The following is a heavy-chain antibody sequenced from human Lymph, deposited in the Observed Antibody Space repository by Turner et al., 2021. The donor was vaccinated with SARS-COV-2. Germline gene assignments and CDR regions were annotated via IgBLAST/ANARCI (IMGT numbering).Heavy chain of an antibody. J-gene: IGHJ4*02. CDR3: ARGLSGNYYFFDY. CDR1: GFTFSSFA. V-gene: IGHV3-30-3*01. Sequence: VQPGRSLRLSCAASGFTFSSFAMHWVRQAPGKGLEWVALISYDGGNKYYAGSVKGRFTISRDNSKNTLYLHMNSLRAEDTAVYYCARGLSGNYYFFDYWGQGTLVTVSS. CDR2: ISYDGGNK. D-gene: IGHD1-26*01.